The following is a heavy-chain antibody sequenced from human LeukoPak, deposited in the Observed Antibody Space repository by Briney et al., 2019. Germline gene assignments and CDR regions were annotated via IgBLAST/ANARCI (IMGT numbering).Heavy chain of an antibody. Sequence: PGESLRLSCVASGFTFSDYAMSWVRQAPGKGLEGVSGISDSGGSTYYADSVKGRCTISRDNSKNTVSLQMNNLRAEDTAVYFCARHDSFIPYWGQGTLVTVTS. CDR3: ARHDSFIPY. V-gene: IGHV3-23*01. CDR1: GFTFSDYA. J-gene: IGHJ4*02. CDR2: ISDSGGST. D-gene: IGHD3-16*02.